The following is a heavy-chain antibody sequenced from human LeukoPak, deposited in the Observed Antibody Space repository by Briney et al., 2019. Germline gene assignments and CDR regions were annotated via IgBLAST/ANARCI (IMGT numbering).Heavy chain of an antibody. CDR2: INHSGST. V-gene: IGHV4-34*01. J-gene: IGHJ4*02. D-gene: IGHD6-13*01. Sequence: PSETLSLTCAVYGGSFSGYYWSWIRQPPGKGLEWIGEINHSGSTNYNPSLKSRVTISVDTSKNQFSLKLSSVTAADTAVYYCARVYRDIETDHSSSWYQGYFDYWGQGTLVTVSS. CDR3: ARVYRDIETDHSSSWYQGYFDY. CDR1: GGSFSGYY.